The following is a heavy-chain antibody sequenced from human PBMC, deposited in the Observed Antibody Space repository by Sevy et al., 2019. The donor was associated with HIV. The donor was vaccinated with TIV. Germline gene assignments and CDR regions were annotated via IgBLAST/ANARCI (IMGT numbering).Heavy chain of an antibody. CDR3: ARVGYGRGGTGFSGFDYAMDV. V-gene: IGHV3-53*01. CDR2: VYSGGAT. J-gene: IGHJ6*02. Sequence: GGSLRLSCAVSGFTLTNEFFSWVRQAPGKGLEWVAVVYSGGATYYADSVKGRFTISRDKSKSTLYLQMKSLRAEDTAVYCCARVGYGRGGTGFSGFDYAMDVWGQGTTVTVSS. CDR1: GFTLTNEF. D-gene: IGHD2-15*01.